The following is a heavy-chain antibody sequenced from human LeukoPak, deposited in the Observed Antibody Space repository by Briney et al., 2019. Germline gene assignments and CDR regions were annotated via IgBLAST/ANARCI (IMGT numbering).Heavy chain of an antibody. CDR3: AREYNYGFARYFDY. Sequence: GGSLRLFCAASGFTFSTYGMTWVRQAPGKGLEWVSSISDSGGSTQSADSVKGRFTISRDNSKNTLYLQMNSLRAEDTAVYYCAREYNYGFARYFDYWGQGTLVTVSS. D-gene: IGHD5-18*01. J-gene: IGHJ4*02. CDR2: ISDSGGST. CDR1: GFTFSTYG. V-gene: IGHV3-23*01.